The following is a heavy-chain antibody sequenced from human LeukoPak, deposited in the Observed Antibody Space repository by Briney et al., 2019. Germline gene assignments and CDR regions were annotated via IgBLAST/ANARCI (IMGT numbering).Heavy chain of an antibody. CDR3: ARDYAAMVGLFDY. D-gene: IGHD5-18*01. CDR2: IYYSGST. CDR1: GGSISSSSYY. V-gene: IGHV4-39*07. Sequence: PSETLSLTCTVSGGSISSSSYYWGWIRQPPGKGLEWIGSIYYSGSTYYNPSLKSRVTISVDTSKNQYSLKLSSVTAADTAVYYCARDYAAMVGLFDYWGQGTLVTVSS. J-gene: IGHJ4*02.